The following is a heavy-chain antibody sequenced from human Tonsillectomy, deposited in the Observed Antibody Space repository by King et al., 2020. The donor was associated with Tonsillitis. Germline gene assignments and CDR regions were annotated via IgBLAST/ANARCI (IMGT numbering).Heavy chain of an antibody. CDR3: AKGDYYASGNYYYYGMDV. CDR2: ITNSGGST. CDR1: GFTFSSYA. D-gene: IGHD3-10*01. J-gene: IGHJ6*02. V-gene: IGHV3-23*04. Sequence: VQLVESGGGLVQPGGSLRLSCAASGFTFSSYAVSWVRQAPGKGLEWVSTITNSGGSTYYADSVKGRFTISRDNSKNTLYLQMNGLRAEDTATYYCAKGDYYASGNYYYYGMDVWGQGTTVTVSS.